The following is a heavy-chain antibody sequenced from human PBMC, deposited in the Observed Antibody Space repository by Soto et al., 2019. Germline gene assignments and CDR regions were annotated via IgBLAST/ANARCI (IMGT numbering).Heavy chain of an antibody. CDR2: IYYSGRT. D-gene: IGHD2-15*01. J-gene: IGHJ5*02. Sequence: SETLSLTCTVSGGSISSYYWSWIRQPPGKGLEWIGYIYYSGRTNYNPSLKSRVTISVDTSKNQFSLKLSSVTAAATAVYYCAGSSNWFDPWGQGTLVTVSS. V-gene: IGHV4-59*01. CDR3: AGSSNWFDP. CDR1: GGSISSYY.